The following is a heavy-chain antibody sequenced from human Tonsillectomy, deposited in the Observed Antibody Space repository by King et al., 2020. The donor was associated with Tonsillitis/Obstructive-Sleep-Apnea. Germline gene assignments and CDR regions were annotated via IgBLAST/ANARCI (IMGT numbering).Heavy chain of an antibody. CDR1: GGSISSYY. J-gene: IGHJ5*02. Sequence: VQLQESGPGLVKPSETLSLTCTVSGGSISSYYWSWIRQPAGKGLEWIGYIYNSGSTNYNPSLKSRVTISVDTSKNQFSLKLSSVTAEDTAVYYCARQIYYCSSGRCMGWYNWFDPWGQGTLVTVSS. CDR2: IYNSGST. CDR3: ARQIYYCSSGRCMGWYNWFDP. D-gene: IGHD2-15*01. V-gene: IGHV4-59*08.